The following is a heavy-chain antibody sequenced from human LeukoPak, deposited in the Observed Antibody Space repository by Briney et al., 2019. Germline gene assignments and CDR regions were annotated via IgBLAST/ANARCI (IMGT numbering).Heavy chain of an antibody. CDR2: INPNSGGT. CDR3: ARGQRITMVRRAPMLVY. V-gene: IGHV1-2*02. CDR1: GYTFTGYY. D-gene: IGHD3-10*01. J-gene: IGHJ4*02. Sequence: GASVKVSCKASGYTFTGYYMHWVRQAPGQGLEWMGWINPNSGGTNYAQKFQGRVTMTRDTSISTAYMELSRLRSDDTAVYYCARGQRITMVRRAPMLVYWGQGTLVTVSS.